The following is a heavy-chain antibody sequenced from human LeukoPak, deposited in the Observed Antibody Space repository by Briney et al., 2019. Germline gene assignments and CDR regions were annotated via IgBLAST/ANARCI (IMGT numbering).Heavy chain of an antibody. J-gene: IGHJ5*02. CDR2: IYYSGST. CDR3: ARGGGSGWYPNWFDP. Sequence: SETLSLTCGVYSASLSGYYWSWIRQPPGKGLEWIGYIYYSGSTNYNPSLKSRVTISVDTSKNQFSLKLSSVTAADTAVYYCARGGGSGWYPNWFDPWGQGTLVTVSS. V-gene: IGHV4-59*01. CDR1: SASLSGYY. D-gene: IGHD6-19*01.